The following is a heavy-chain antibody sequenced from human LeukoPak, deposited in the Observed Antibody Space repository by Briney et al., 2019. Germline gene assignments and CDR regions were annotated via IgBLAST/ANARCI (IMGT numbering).Heavy chain of an antibody. CDR1: GFTFTSYA. CDR3: ANTMVRGSYNMDV. D-gene: IGHD3-10*01. J-gene: IGHJ6*02. V-gene: IGHV3-23*01. Sequence: GGSLRLSCAASGFTFTSYAMTWVRQAPGKGLELVSGISNSCSSRYYADSVKGRFTISRDNSKNTLYLQLSSLRAEDTAVYYCANTMVRGSYNMDVWGQGTTVTVSS. CDR2: ISNSCSSR.